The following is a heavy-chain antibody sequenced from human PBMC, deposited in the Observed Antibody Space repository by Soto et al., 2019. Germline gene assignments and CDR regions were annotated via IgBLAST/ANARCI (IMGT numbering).Heavy chain of an antibody. V-gene: IGHV3-48*03. J-gene: IGHJ4*02. Sequence: GGSLRLSCAASGFTFSSYEMNWVRQAPGEGLEWVSYISSSGSTIYYADSVKGRFTIPRDNAKNSLYLQMNSLRAEDTAVYYCASDFWSGYPRSDPGWGQGTLVTVSS. CDR3: ASDFWSGYPRSDPG. D-gene: IGHD3-3*01. CDR1: GFTFSSYE. CDR2: ISSSGSTI.